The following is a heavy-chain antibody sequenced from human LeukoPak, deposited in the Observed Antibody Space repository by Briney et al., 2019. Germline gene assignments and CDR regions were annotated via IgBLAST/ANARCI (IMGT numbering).Heavy chain of an antibody. J-gene: IGHJ3*02. CDR3: ARGPYSSGGRDAFDI. D-gene: IGHD6-19*01. Sequence: ASVKVSCKASGYTFTSYYMHWVRQAPGQGLEWMGIINPSGGCTSYAQKFQGRVTMTRDTSTSTVYMELSSLRSEDTAVYYCARGPYSSGGRDAFDIWGQGTMVTVSS. V-gene: IGHV1-46*01. CDR1: GYTFTSYY. CDR2: INPSGGCT.